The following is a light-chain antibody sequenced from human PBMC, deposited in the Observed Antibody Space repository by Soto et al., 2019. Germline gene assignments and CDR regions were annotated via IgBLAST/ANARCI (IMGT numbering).Light chain of an antibody. CDR3: SSYTSSSTLYVV. CDR2: DVS. J-gene: IGLJ2*01. V-gene: IGLV2-14*01. CDR1: SSDVGGYNY. Sequence: QSALTQPASVSGSPGQSITISCTGTSSDVGGYNYVSWYQQHPGKAPKLMIYDVSNRPSGVSNRFSGSKSGNTASLTISGLQPEDEGDYYCSSYTSSSTLYVVFGGGTKLTVL.